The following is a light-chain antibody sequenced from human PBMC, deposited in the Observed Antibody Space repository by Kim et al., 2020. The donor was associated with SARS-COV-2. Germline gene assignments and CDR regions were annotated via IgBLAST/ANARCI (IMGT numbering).Light chain of an antibody. CDR3: ASWDSSLSGYV. CDR2: SNY. J-gene: IGLJ1*01. CDR1: TTNGGGYD. Sequence: GQRITFSCSGSTTNGGGYDVCWYQHLPGTAPELLIHSNYQRPSGVPDRFSGSKSGTSASLAISGLQSEDEADYYCASWDSSLSGYVFGTGTKVTVL. V-gene: IGLV1-47*02.